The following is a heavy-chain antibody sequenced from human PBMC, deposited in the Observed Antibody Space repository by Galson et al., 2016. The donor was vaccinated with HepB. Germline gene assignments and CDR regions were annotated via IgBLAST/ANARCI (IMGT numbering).Heavy chain of an antibody. V-gene: IGHV1-18*01. CDR3: ARSQNQLLTMVRGVTHNTYFYYGMDV. J-gene: IGHJ6*02. Sequence: QSGAEVKKPGASVKVSCKTSGYTFISYAVSWVRQAPGQGLEWMGGISAYNGNSHYAQTLQGRVTMTTETSTSTAYMELRTLRSDDTAVYYCARSQNQLLTMVRGVTHNTYFYYGMDVWGQGTTVTVSS. D-gene: IGHD3-10*01. CDR1: GYTFISYA. CDR2: ISAYNGNS.